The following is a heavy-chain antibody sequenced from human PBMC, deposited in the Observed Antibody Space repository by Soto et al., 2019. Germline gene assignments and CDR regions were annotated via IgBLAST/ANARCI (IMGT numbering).Heavy chain of an antibody. J-gene: IGHJ6*02. V-gene: IGHV1-69*13. D-gene: IGHD2-8*01. Sequence: WASVKVSCKASGGTFSSDAISWVRQAPGQGLEWMGGIIPIFGTAYYAQKFQGRVTITADESTSTAYMELSSLRSEDTAVYYCAIRECTNGVCSNYYYYYGMDVWGQGTTVTVSS. CDR3: AIRECTNGVCSNYYYYYGMDV. CDR1: GGTFSSDA. CDR2: IIPIFGTA.